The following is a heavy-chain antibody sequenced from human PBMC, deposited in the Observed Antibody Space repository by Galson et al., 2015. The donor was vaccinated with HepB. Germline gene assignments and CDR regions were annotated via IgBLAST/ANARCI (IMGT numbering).Heavy chain of an antibody. CDR2: IRQDGGDK. CDR1: GFTFSSFW. J-gene: IGHJ3*02. Sequence: SLRLSCAASGFTFSSFWMTWVRQAPGKGLEWVANIRQDGGDKYYVDSVKGRFTISRDNAKNSLYLQMNSLRAEDTAIYYRASRLGVAAPGDDAFDIWGQGTMFTVSS. CDR3: ASRLGVAAPGDDAFDI. D-gene: IGHD6-19*01. V-gene: IGHV3-7*03.